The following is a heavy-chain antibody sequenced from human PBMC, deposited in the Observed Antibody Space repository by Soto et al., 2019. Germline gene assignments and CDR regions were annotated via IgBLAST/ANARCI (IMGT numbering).Heavy chain of an antibody. Sequence: GESLKISCKGSGYSFTSYWIGWVRQMPGKGLEWMGIIYPGDSDTRYSPSFQGQVTISADKSISTAYLQWSSLKASDTAMYYCARRGYCSSTSCYGTPYYYGTDVWGQGTTVTVSS. CDR1: GYSFTSYW. D-gene: IGHD2-2*03. CDR2: IYPGDSDT. J-gene: IGHJ6*02. CDR3: ARRGYCSSTSCYGTPYYYGTDV. V-gene: IGHV5-51*01.